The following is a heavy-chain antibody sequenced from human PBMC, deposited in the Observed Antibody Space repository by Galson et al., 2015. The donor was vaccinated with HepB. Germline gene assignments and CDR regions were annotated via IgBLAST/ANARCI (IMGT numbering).Heavy chain of an antibody. CDR2: FDPNNSGT. CDR3: ARHMSTPATRGFDS. Sequence: SVKVSCKASGYTFTDYYIHWVRQAPGQGLEWMGRFDPNNSGTNYAQKFQGRVSMTRDTSISTAYMDLSRLRSDDTAVYYCARHMSTPATRGFDSWGQGTLVTVSS. D-gene: IGHD1-1*01. CDR1: GYTFTDYY. J-gene: IGHJ4*02. V-gene: IGHV1-2*06.